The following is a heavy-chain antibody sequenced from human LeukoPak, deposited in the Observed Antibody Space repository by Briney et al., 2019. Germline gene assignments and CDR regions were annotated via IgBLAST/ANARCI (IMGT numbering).Heavy chain of an antibody. CDR2: IYYSGST. V-gene: IGHV4-39*01. CDR3: ASLLTYFDY. Sequence: PSETLSLTCSVSGVSISSSSYLWGWIRQPPGKGLEWIASIYYSGSTYYSPSLKSRVTISVDTSKNQFSLKMSSVIAADTAVYYCASLLTYFDYWGQGTLVTASS. CDR1: GVSISSSSYL. J-gene: IGHJ4*02. D-gene: IGHD3-9*01.